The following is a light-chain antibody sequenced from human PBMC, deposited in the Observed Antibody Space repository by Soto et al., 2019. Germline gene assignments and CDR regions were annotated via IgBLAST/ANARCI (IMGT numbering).Light chain of an antibody. Sequence: QSALAQPTSVSGSPGQSIAISCTGTSSDVGGYNYVSWHQQHPGKAPKVLISVVSNRPSGVSNRFSGSKSGNTASLTISGLQAEDEADYYCCSYAGSSTLVFGGGTKLTVL. CDR1: SSDVGGYNY. J-gene: IGLJ2*01. CDR2: VVS. V-gene: IGLV2-23*02. CDR3: CSYAGSSTLV.